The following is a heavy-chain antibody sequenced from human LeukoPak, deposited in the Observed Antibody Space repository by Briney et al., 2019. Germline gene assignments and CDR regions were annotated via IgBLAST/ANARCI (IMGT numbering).Heavy chain of an antibody. D-gene: IGHD5-18*01. Sequence: SETLSLTCAVYGGSFSGYYWSWIRQPPGKGLEWIGEINHSGSTNYNPSLKSRVTISVDTSKNQFSLKLSSVTAADTAVYYCVRQIQLWFGRYYYYYMDVWGKGTTVTISS. V-gene: IGHV4-34*01. J-gene: IGHJ6*03. CDR3: VRQIQLWFGRYYYYYMDV. CDR1: GGSFSGYY. CDR2: INHSGST.